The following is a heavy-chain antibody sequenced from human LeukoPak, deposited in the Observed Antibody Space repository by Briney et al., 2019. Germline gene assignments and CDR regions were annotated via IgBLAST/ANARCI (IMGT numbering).Heavy chain of an antibody. J-gene: IGHJ3*02. D-gene: IGHD2-2*01. CDR3: AKDMRPREYQLLYAFDI. CDR1: GFTFDDYA. V-gene: IGHV3-9*01. Sequence: PGGSLRLSCAASGFTFDDYAMHWVRQAPGKGLEWVSGISWNSGSIGYADSVKGRFTISRDNAKNSLYLQMNSLRAEDTALYYCAKDMRPREYQLLYAFDIWGQGTMVTASS. CDR2: ISWNSGSI.